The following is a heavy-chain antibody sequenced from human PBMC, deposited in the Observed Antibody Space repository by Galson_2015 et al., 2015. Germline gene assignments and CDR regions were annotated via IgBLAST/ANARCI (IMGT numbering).Heavy chain of an antibody. J-gene: IGHJ4*02. Sequence: SLRLSCAASGFTFSSYWMSWVRQAPGKGLEWVANIKQDGSEKYYVDSVKGRFTISRDNAKNSLYLQMNSLRDEDTAVYYCARAEVPSYAAGSQVEMATICSIDYWGQGTLVTVSS. D-gene: IGHD5-24*01. CDR2: IKQDGSEK. CDR1: GFTFSSYW. V-gene: IGHV3-7*01. CDR3: ARAEVPSYAAGSQVEMATICSIDY.